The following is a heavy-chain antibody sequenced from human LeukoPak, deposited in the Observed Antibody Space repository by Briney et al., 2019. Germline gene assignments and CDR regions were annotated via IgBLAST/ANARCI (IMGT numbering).Heavy chain of an antibody. V-gene: IGHV3-23*01. CDR1: GFTFSSYA. Sequence: GGSLRLSCAASGFTFSSYAMSWVRQAPGKGLEWVSAISGSGGSTYYADSVKGRFTISRDNSKNTLCLQMNSLRAEDTAVYYCAKGFYIVEVPAAHPYFDYWGQGTLVTVSS. CDR3: AKGFYIVEVPAAHPYFDY. CDR2: ISGSGGST. J-gene: IGHJ4*02. D-gene: IGHD2-2*01.